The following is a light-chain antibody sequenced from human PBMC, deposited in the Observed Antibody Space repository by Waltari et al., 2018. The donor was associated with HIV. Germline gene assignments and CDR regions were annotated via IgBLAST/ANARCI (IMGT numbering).Light chain of an antibody. CDR3: SSYTSGSTRV. CDR2: DVS. J-gene: IGLJ1*01. CDR1: NSDIGAYNY. V-gene: IGLV2-14*03. Sequence: QSALTQPASVSGSPGQSITISCTGTNSDIGAYNYVSWYQQHPGKAPKLMIYDVSNRPSGVSNRCSGSKSGYTASLTISGLQAEDEADYYCSSYTSGSTRVFGTGTKVTVL.